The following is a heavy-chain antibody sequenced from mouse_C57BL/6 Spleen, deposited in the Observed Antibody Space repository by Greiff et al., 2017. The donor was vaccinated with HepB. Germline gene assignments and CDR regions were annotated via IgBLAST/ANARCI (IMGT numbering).Heavy chain of an antibody. V-gene: IGHV5-4*01. Sequence: DVKLVESGGGLVKPGGSLKLSCAASGFTFSSYAMSWVRQTPEKRLEWVATISDGGSYTYYPDNVKGRFTISRDNAKNNLYLQMSHLKSEDTAMYYCARDYYGSRRGFDYWGQGTTLTVSS. J-gene: IGHJ2*01. D-gene: IGHD1-1*01. CDR1: GFTFSSYA. CDR2: ISDGGSYT. CDR3: ARDYYGSRRGFDY.